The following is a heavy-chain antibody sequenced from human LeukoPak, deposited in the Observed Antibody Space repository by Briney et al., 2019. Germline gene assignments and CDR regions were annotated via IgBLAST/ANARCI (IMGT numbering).Heavy chain of an antibody. CDR1: GFTFSSYG. J-gene: IGHJ4*02. Sequence: GGSLRLSCAASGFTFSSYGMHWVRQAPGKGLEWVAFIRYDGSNKYYADSVKGRFTISRDNSKNTLYLQMNSLRAEDTAVYYCAKGLTYYDFWSGLFTFDYWGQGTLVTVSS. CDR2: IRYDGSNK. D-gene: IGHD3-3*01. V-gene: IGHV3-30*02. CDR3: AKGLTYYDFWSGLFTFDY.